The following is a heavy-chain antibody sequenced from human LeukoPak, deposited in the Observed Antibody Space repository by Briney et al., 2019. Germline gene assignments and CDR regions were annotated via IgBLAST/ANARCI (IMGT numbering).Heavy chain of an antibody. CDR3: ARDTGGYCSSTSCPSMLYYYYGMDV. CDR1: GFTFDDYA. D-gene: IGHD2-2*01. Sequence: GGSLRLSCAASGFTFDDYAMHWVRQAPGKGLEGVAVISYDGSNKYYADSVKGRFTISRDNSKNTLYRQMNSLRAEDTAVYYCARDTGGYCSSTSCPSMLYYYYGMDVWGQGTTVTVSS. V-gene: IGHV3-30-3*01. J-gene: IGHJ6*02. CDR2: ISYDGSNK.